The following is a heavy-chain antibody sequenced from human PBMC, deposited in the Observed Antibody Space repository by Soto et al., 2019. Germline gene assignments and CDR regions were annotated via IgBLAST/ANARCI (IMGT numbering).Heavy chain of an antibody. CDR3: ARVSTHCISTSCYLDY. CDR2: IIPIFGTA. CDR1: GGTFSSYA. D-gene: IGHD2-2*01. J-gene: IGHJ4*02. Sequence: QVQLVQSGAEVKKPGASVKVSCKASGGTFSSYAISWVRQAPGQGLEWMGGIIPIFGTANYAQKFQGRVTITADDYKSTAYMELSSMRSEDTAVYYCARVSTHCISTSCYLDYWGQGTLVTVSS. V-gene: IGHV1-69*12.